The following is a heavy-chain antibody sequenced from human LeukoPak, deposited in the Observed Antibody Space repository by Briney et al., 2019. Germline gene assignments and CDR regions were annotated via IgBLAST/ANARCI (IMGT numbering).Heavy chain of an antibody. Sequence: ASVKVSCKASGYTFTSYAMHWVRQAPGQRLEWMGWINAGNGNTKYSQKFQGRVTITRDTSASTAYMELSSLRSEDTAVYYCARDQGDSSGYYNGFDYWGQGTLVTVSS. CDR2: INAGNGNT. V-gene: IGHV1-3*01. CDR3: ARDQGDSSGYYNGFDY. D-gene: IGHD3-22*01. J-gene: IGHJ4*02. CDR1: GYTFTSYA.